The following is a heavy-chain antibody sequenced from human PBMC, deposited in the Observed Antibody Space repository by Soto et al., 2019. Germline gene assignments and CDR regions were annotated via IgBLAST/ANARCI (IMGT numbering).Heavy chain of an antibody. D-gene: IGHD3-3*01. CDR2: INPNSGGT. CDR1: GYTFTGYY. J-gene: IGHJ6*03. V-gene: IGHV1-2*04. CDR3: ARGRQYYDFWSGYPRDYYYMDV. Sequence: QEQLVQSGAEVKKPGASVKVSCKASGYTFTGYYMHWVRQAPGQGLEWMGWINPNSGGTNYAQKFQGWVTMTRDTSISTAYMELSRLRSDDTAVYYCARGRQYYDFWSGYPRDYYYMDVWGKGTTVTVSS.